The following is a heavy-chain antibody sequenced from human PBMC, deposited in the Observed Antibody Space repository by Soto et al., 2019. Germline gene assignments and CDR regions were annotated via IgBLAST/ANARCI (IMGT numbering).Heavy chain of an antibody. D-gene: IGHD3-9*01. CDR1: GFTVSSNY. J-gene: IGHJ4*02. CDR3: ARDGYYAIFTGYYHPGY. V-gene: IGHV3-53*04. CDR2: LYSGGST. Sequence: EVQLVESGGGLVQPGGSLRLSCAASGFTVSSNYMSWVRQSPGKWLEWVSVLYSGGSTYYADSVKGRFTISRHNSKNTLYLQMNSLRAEETAVYYCARDGYYAIFTGYYHPGYWGPGTLVPDSS.